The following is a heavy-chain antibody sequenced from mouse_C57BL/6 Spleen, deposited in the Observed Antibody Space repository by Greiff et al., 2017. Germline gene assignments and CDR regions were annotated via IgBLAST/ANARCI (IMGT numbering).Heavy chain of an antibody. D-gene: IGHD4-1*01. V-gene: IGHV1-82*01. J-gene: IGHJ2*01. CDR2: IYPGDGDT. Sequence: VQLQQSGPELVKPGASVKISCKASGYAFSSSWMNWVKQRPGTGLEWIGRIYPGDGDTNYNGKFKGKATLTADKSSSTAYMQLSSLTSEDSAVYFCARERGTGYFDYWGQGTTLTVSS. CDR1: GYAFSSSW. CDR3: ARERGTGYFDY.